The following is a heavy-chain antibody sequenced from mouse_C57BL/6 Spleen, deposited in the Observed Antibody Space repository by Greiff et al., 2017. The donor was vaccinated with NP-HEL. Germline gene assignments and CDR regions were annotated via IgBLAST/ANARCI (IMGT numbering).Heavy chain of an antibody. V-gene: IGHV3-6*01. J-gene: IGHJ2*01. Sequence: EVQLQESGPGLVKPSQSLSLTCSVTGYSITSGYYWNWIRQFPGNKLEWMGYISYDGSNNYNPSLKNRISITRDTSKNQFFLKLKSVTTEDTATYYCARVGRGYYFDYWGQGTTLTVSS. CDR2: ISYDGSN. CDR3: ARVGRGYYFDY. CDR1: GYSITSGYY.